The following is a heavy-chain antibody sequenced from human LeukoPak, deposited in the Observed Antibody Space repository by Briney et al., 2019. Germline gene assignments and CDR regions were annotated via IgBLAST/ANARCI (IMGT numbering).Heavy chain of an antibody. V-gene: IGHV1-46*01. CDR3: ARGPYYSSPSSGMGYYFDY. D-gene: IGHD6-6*01. CDR1: GYTFSSYY. J-gene: IGHJ4*02. Sequence: ASVKVSCKASGYTFSSYYMHWVRQAPGQGLEWMGIINPSGGSTSYAQKFQGRVTMTRGMSTGTVYMELSSLRSEDTAVYYCARGPYYSSPSSGMGYYFDYWGQGTLVTVSS. CDR2: INPSGGST.